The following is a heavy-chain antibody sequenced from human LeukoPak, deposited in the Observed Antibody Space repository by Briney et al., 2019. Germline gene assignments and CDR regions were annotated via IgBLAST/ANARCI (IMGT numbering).Heavy chain of an antibody. V-gene: IGHV3-23*01. J-gene: IGHJ4*02. CDR3: AYIYSSGWWPPLDY. D-gene: IGHD6-19*01. CDR2: ISGSGGST. CDR1: GFTFSSYA. Sequence: PGGSLRPSCAASGFTFSSYAMSWVRQAPGKGLEWVSAISGSGGSTYYADSVKGRFTISRDNSKNTLYLQMNSLRAEDTAVYYCAYIYSSGWWPPLDYWGQGTLVTVSS.